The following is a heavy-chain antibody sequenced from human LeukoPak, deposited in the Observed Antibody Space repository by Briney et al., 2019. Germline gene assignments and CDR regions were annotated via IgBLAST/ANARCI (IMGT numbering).Heavy chain of an antibody. CDR1: GFNFGAYW. Sequence: GGSPRLSCASSGFNFGAYWMSWVRQAPGKGLEWVATIKQDESEKYYVDSVKGRFTISRDNAKNSLYLQMNSLRAEDTAVYYCARPYSISWELDSWGQGTLVTVSS. J-gene: IGHJ5*01. CDR3: ARPYSISWELDS. D-gene: IGHD6-13*01. V-gene: IGHV3-7*01. CDR2: IKQDESEK.